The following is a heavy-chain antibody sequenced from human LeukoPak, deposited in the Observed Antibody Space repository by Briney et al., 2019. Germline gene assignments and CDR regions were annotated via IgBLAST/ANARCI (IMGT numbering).Heavy chain of an antibody. D-gene: IGHD3-10*01. J-gene: IGHJ4*02. Sequence: GGSLRLSCAASGFTFSSYWMHWVRQDPGKGLVWVSRINSDGSSTSYADPVKGRFTISRDNAKNTLYLQMNSLRAEDTAVYYCAREAMVRGACFDYWGQGTLVTVSS. V-gene: IGHV3-74*01. CDR3: AREAMVRGACFDY. CDR1: GFTFSSYW. CDR2: INSDGSST.